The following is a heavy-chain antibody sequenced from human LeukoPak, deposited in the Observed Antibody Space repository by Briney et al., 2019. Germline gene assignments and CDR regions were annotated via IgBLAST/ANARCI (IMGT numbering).Heavy chain of an antibody. J-gene: IGHJ4*02. CDR2: ISSSSSYI. V-gene: IGHV3-21*01. CDR1: GFTFSSYS. Sequence: GGSLRLSCAASGFTFSSYSMNWVRQAPGKGLEWVSSISSSSSYIYYTDSVKGRFTISRDNAKDSLYLQMNSLRAEDTAVYYCAREGSSGSYRRYYFDYWGQGTLVTVSS. D-gene: IGHD1-26*01. CDR3: AREGSSGSYRRYYFDY.